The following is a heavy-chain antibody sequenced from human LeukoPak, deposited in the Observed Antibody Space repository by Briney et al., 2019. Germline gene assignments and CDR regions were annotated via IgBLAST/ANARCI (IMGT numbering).Heavy chain of an antibody. CDR1: GGSISSGGYY. CDR3: ARSLPFDY. Sequence: SETLSLTCTVSGGSISSGGYYWSWIRQPPGKGLEWIGEINHSGSTNYNPSLKSRVTISVDTSKNQFSLKVSSVTAADTAVYYCARSLPFDYWGQGTLVTISS. CDR2: INHSGST. V-gene: IGHV4-61*08. J-gene: IGHJ4*02.